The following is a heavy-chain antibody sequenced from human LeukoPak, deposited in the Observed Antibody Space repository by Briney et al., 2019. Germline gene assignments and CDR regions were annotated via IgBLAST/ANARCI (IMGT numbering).Heavy chain of an antibody. CDR1: GYTFTGYY. J-gene: IGHJ5*02. Sequence: ASVKVSCKASGYTFTGYYMHWVRQAPGQGLEWMGWINPNSGGTNYAQKFQGRVTMTTDTSTSTAYMELRSLRSDDTAVYYCASIFFGGRFDPWGQGTLVTVSS. D-gene: IGHD3-3*01. CDR3: ASIFFGGRFDP. CDR2: INPNSGGT. V-gene: IGHV1-2*02.